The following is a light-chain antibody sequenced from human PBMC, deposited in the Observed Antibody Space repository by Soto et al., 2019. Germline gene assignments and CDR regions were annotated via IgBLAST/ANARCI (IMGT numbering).Light chain of an antibody. Sequence: EIVLTQSPGTLSLSPGERATLSCRASQTLRRTYIAWYQQKPGQAPRVLIYGASKRATGISDRSSGSGSGTDFSLTISRLEPEDFAVYYCHQYDNAPQTYGQGTKVDIK. CDR2: GAS. V-gene: IGKV3-20*01. CDR1: QTLRRTY. J-gene: IGKJ2*01. CDR3: HQYDNAPQT.